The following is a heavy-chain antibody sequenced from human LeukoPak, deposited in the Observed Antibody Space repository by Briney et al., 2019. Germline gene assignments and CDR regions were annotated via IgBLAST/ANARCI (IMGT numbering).Heavy chain of an antibody. CDR1: GGSISSYY. Sequence: SETLSLTCTVSGGSISSYYWSWIRQPPGKGLEWIGYIYYSGSTNYNPSPKSRVTISVDTSKNQFSLKLSSVTAADTAVYYCARDPGGDFDYWGQGTLVTVSS. J-gene: IGHJ4*02. D-gene: IGHD3-10*01. V-gene: IGHV4-59*01. CDR2: IYYSGST. CDR3: ARDPGGDFDY.